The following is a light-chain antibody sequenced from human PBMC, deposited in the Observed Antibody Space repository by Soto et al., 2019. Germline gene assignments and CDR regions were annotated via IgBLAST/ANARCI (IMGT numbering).Light chain of an antibody. CDR3: QQYDIWPPT. CDR2: DAS. J-gene: IGKJ1*01. V-gene: IGKV3-11*01. CDR1: QSVSSY. Sequence: ENGLKQSPATLSLSPGERATLSCRASQSVSSYLAWYQQKPGQAPRLLIYDASNRATGIPARFSGSGSGTEFILTISSLQSEDFAVYYCQQYDIWPPTFGQGTNAAIK.